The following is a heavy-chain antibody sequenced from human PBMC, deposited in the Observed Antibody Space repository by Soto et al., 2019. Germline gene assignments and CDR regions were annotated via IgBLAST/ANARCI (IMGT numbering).Heavy chain of an antibody. V-gene: IGHV4-38-2*01. CDR3: RSSTSCYDESCVDV. Sequence: SETLSLTCAVAGYSISSGNYWAWIRQPPGRGLEWIGSLYHIGSTHFNTSLKSRVTISVDTSKNHFSLELSSVTAADTAIYYCRSSTSCYDESCVDVWGQGTMVTVSS. D-gene: IGHD2-2*01. J-gene: IGHJ6*02. CDR2: LYHIGST. CDR1: GYSISSGNY.